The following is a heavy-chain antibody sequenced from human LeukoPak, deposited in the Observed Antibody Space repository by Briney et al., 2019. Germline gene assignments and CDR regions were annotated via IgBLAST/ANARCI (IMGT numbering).Heavy chain of an antibody. CDR2: ISGSGGAT. Sequence: GGSLRLSCAASGFTFSNYAMTWVRQAPGKGLEWVSAISGSGGATYYADSVKGRFTISRDNFKNTLYLKMNRLRPDDTAVYFCAKKGDYDILTGKKDWFDPWGQGPLVTVSS. V-gene: IGHV3-23*01. CDR3: AKKGDYDILTGKKDWFDP. D-gene: IGHD3-9*01. CDR1: GFTFSNYA. J-gene: IGHJ5*02.